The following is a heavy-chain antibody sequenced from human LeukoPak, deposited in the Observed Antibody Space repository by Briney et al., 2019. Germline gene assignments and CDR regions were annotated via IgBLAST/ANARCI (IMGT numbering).Heavy chain of an antibody. CDR3: ARNILPGYYDH. D-gene: IGHD3-9*01. CDR1: GGTFSSYA. Sequence: ASVKVSCKASGGTFSSYAISWVGQAPGQGLEWMGGIIPIFGTANYAQKFQGRVTITADKSTSTAYMELTSLRSEDTAVYYCARNILPGYYDHWGQGTLVTVSS. CDR2: IIPIFGTA. V-gene: IGHV1-69*06. J-gene: IGHJ4*02.